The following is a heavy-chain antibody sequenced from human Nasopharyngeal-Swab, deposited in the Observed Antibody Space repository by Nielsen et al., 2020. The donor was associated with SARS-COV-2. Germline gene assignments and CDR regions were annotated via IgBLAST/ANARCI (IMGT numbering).Heavy chain of an antibody. J-gene: IGHJ5*02. CDR2: TSSSSSYI. CDR1: GFTFSSYS. CDR3: ARDPNSYYDILTGMPGFDP. V-gene: IGHV3-21*01. D-gene: IGHD3-9*01. Sequence: GESLQISCAASGFTFSSYSMNWVRQAPGKGLEWVSSTSSSSSYIYYADSVKGRFTISRDNAKNSLYLQMNSLRDEDTAVYYCARDPNSYYDILTGMPGFDPWGQGTLVTVSS.